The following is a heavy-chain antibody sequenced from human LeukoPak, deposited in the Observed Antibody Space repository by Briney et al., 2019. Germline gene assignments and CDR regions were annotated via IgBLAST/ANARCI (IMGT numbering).Heavy chain of an antibody. CDR3: ARGSVLRYFDRLMYYYYYYMDV. V-gene: IGHV1-18*01. CDR2: ISAYNGNT. CDR1: GYTFTSYG. J-gene: IGHJ6*03. Sequence: ASVKVSCKASGYTFTSYGISWVRQAPGQGLEWMGWISAYNGNTNYAQKLQGRVTMTRDTSISTAYMELSRLRSDDTAVYYCARGSVLRYFDRLMYYYYYYMDVWGKGTTVTISS. D-gene: IGHD3-9*01.